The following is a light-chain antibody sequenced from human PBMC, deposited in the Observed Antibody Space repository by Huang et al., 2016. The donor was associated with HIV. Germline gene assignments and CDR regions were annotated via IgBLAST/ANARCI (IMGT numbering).Light chain of an antibody. J-gene: IGKJ2*01. Sequence: DIQMTQSPSTLSASVGDRVTITCRARQGISRWLAWYQQKPGKAPKVLIYKASTLQSGVPSRVSGSGSGTEFTLTISSLQPDDFATYYCQQYNHYSTFGQGTKLEIK. CDR3: QQYNHYST. CDR2: KAS. V-gene: IGKV1-5*03. CDR1: QGISRW.